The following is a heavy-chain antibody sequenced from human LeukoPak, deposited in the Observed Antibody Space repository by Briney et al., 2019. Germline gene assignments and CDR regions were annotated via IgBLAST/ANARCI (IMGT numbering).Heavy chain of an antibody. CDR1: GGSISSSSYY. V-gene: IGHV4-39*07. CDR3: ARLGSGAGRWDFDY. CDR2: IYYSGSA. J-gene: IGHJ4*02. Sequence: SETLSLTCTVSGGSISSSSYYWGWIRQPPGKGLEWIGSIYYSGSANYNPSLKSRVTISVDTSRNQFSLNLSPVTAADTAVYYCARLGSGAGRWDFDYWGQGTLVTVSS. D-gene: IGHD4-23*01.